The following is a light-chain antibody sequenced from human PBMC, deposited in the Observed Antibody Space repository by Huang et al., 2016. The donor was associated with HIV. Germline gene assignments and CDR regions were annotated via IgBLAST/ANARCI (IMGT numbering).Light chain of an antibody. J-gene: IGKJ2*01. V-gene: IGKV3-20*01. CDR1: QSVSSSY. CDR3: QQYGSSPLGT. CDR2: GAS. Sequence: EIVLTQSPGTLSLSPGERATLSCRASQSVSSSYLAWYQQKPGQAPRLLIDGASSRATGIPDRFSGSGSGTDFTLTISRLEPEDFAVYFCQQYGSSPLGTFGQGTKLEIK.